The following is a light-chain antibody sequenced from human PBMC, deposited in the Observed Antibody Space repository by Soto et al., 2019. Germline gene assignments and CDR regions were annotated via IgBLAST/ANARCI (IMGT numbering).Light chain of an antibody. Sequence: IGMKHSPATLSVSPGERATLSCRASETVSSNLAWYQHKPGQAPRLLIYGASRRATGIPDRFSGSGSGTDFILTINRLEPEDFAVYYCQQYGRTFGQGTKVDIK. CDR2: GAS. V-gene: IGKV3-20*01. CDR3: QQYGRT. CDR1: ETVSSN. J-gene: IGKJ2*01.